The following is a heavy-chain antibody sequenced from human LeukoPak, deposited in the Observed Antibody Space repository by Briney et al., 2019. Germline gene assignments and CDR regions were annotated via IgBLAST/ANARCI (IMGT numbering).Heavy chain of an antibody. V-gene: IGHV3-48*01. J-gene: IGHJ4*02. CDR2: ISAASWGI. CDR1: GFTFSNAG. D-gene: IGHD1-7*01. Sequence: PGGSLRLSCAASGFTFSNAGMSWVRQAPGKGLEWISHISAASWGIKYADSVKGRFTTSRDNAKNSLYLQMNSLRAEDTAVYYCARGGTGTMFDWGQGTLVTVSS. CDR3: ARGGTGTMFD.